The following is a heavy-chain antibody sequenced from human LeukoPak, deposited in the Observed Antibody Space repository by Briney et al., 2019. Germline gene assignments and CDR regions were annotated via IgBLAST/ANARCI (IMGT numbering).Heavy chain of an antibody. V-gene: IGHV4-30-4*01. CDR3: ARDLGGGSCYFDY. Sequence: PSETLSLTCTVSGGSISSGDYYWSWIHQPPGKGLEWIGYMWYSGSTYYNPSLKSRVTISVDTSKNQFSLKLSSVTAADTAVYYCARDLGGGSCYFDYWSQGTLVTVSS. CDR2: MWYSGST. D-gene: IGHD2-15*01. CDR1: GGSISSGDYY. J-gene: IGHJ4*02.